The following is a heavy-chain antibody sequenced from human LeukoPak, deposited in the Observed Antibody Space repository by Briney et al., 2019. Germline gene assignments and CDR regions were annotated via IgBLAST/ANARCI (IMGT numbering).Heavy chain of an antibody. V-gene: IGHV1-3*01. J-gene: IGHJ4*02. D-gene: IGHD6-13*01. CDR3: ASSGIAAEPDFDY. CDR1: GYTFTSYA. Sequence: ASVKVSCKASGYTFTSYAMHWVRQAPGQRLEWMGWISAGNGNTKYSQKFQGRVTITRDTSASTAYMELSSLRSEDTAVYYCASSGIAAEPDFDYWGQGTLVTVSS. CDR2: ISAGNGNT.